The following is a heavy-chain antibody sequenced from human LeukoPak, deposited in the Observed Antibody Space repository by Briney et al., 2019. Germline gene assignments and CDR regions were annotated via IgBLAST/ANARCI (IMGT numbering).Heavy chain of an antibody. CDR3: ANVLLGNMPANAFDI. J-gene: IGHJ3*02. CDR2: IRYDGSNK. V-gene: IGHV3-30*02. Sequence: GGSLRLSCAASGFTFSSYGMHWVRQAPGKGLEWVAFIRYDGSNKYYADSVKGRFTISRDNSKNTLYLQMNSLRAEDTAVYYCANVLLGNMPANAFDIWGQGTMVTVPS. CDR1: GFTFSSYG. D-gene: IGHD2-2*01.